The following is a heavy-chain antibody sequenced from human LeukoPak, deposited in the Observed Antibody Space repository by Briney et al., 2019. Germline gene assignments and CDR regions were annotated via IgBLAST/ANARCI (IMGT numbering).Heavy chain of an antibody. D-gene: IGHD6-13*01. CDR1: GYTFTSSD. Sequence: GASAKVSCKASGYTFTSSDINWVRQATGQGLEWMGWINPKSGRTGYAKKFQDRVSMTMNTSISTAYMEVSSLRFDDTTVYYCARGRSGLAAAGTYDYWGQGTLITVSS. CDR2: INPKSGRT. CDR3: ARGRSGLAAAGTYDY. J-gene: IGHJ4*02. V-gene: IGHV1-8*01.